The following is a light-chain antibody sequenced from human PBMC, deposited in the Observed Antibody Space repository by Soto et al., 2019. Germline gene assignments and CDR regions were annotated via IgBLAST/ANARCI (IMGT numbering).Light chain of an antibody. J-gene: IGKJ2*01. CDR2: DAS. Sequence: IQLAQYPSTLSAFVGDRVTLTCRASQSISSWLAWYRQTPGQAPKLLIYDASSLESGVPSRLSGSGSGTEFTLTISSLQPDDSATYYCQQYNSYSTFGQGTKVDIK. V-gene: IGKV1-5*01. CDR3: QQYNSYST. CDR1: QSISSW.